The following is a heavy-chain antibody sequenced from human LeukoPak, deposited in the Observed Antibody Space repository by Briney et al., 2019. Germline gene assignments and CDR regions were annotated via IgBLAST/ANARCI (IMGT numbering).Heavy chain of an antibody. D-gene: IGHD5-12*01. CDR2: ISYTGST. Sequence: PSETLSLTCTVSSGSIDGYYWGWIRQPPGKGLDWIGCISYTGSTTYNPSLKSRVTFSVDTSKKQFSLNLNSVTAADTAVYYCARGGYMSNWFEHWGQGTPVTVSS. CDR3: ARGGYMSNWFEH. J-gene: IGHJ5*02. CDR1: SGSIDGYY. V-gene: IGHV4-59*01.